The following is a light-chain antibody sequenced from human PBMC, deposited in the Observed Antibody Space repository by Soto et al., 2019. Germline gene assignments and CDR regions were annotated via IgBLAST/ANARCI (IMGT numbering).Light chain of an antibody. Sequence: QSVLTQPPSASGTPGQRVSISCSGSTSNIGNHHVFWYQHLPRTAPKLLIFRNNQRPSGVPDRFSGSGSGTSASLAISGLRYEDEADYYCATWDDTMRGYVLGTGNKVTVL. CDR3: ATWDDTMRGYV. CDR1: TSNIGNHH. V-gene: IGLV1-47*01. J-gene: IGLJ1*01. CDR2: RNN.